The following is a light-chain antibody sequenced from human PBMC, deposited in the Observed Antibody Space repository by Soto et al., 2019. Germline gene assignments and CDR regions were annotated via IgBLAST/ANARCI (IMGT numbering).Light chain of an antibody. CDR3: QQYVSSPLT. CDR2: GAS. V-gene: IGKV3-20*01. CDR1: QSVSNNY. J-gene: IGKJ4*01. Sequence: EIVFTQSPGTLSLSPGEGATLSCRASQSVSNNYLAWYQQKTGQAPRLVISGASSRATAIPDRFSGSGSGTDFTLTIRRLENEEFAVYDCQQYVSSPLTVGGGTKVDIK.